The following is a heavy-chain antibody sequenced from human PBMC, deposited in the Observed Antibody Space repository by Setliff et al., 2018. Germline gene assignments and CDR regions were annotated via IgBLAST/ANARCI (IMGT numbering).Heavy chain of an antibody. CDR2: ITWNSDNT. V-gene: IGHV3-20*04. Sequence: GSLRLSCAASGFTLSGSAVHWVRQASGKGLEWVAGITWNSDNTGYADSVKGRFTISRDNAKNSLYLQMNSLRAEDTAVYYCARDQGSYGYRAFGSWGQGALVTVSS. CDR1: GFTLSGSA. D-gene: IGHD3-16*01. CDR3: ARDQGSYGYRAFGS. J-gene: IGHJ4*02.